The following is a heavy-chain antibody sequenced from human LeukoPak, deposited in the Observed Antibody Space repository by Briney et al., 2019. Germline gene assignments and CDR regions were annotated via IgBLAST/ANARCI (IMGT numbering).Heavy chain of an antibody. CDR2: INPNSGGT. CDR1: VYTFTGYY. J-gene: IGHJ4*02. CDR3: ARSNYYDSSGYYDY. V-gene: IGHV1-2*02. Sequence: ASVKVSCKASVYTFTGYYMHWVRQAPGQGLEWMGWINPNSGGTNYAQKFQGRVTMTRDTSISTAYMELSRLRSDDTAVYYCARSNYYDSSGYYDYWGQGTLVTVSS. D-gene: IGHD3-22*01.